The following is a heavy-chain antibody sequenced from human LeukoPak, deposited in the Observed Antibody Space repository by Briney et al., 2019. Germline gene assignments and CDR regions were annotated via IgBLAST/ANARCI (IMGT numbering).Heavy chain of an antibody. D-gene: IGHD3-3*01. CDR1: GFTFSSYS. CDR2: ISSSSSTI. Sequence: GGSLRLSCAASGFTFSSYSMNWVRQAPGKGLEGVSYISSSSSTIYYADSVKGRFTISRHNAKHSLYLQMNSLRGEDTAVYYCARDTRRCTPFCYYYYYMDVWGKGTTVTVSS. CDR3: ARDTRRCTPFCYYYYYMDV. V-gene: IGHV3-48*04. J-gene: IGHJ6*03.